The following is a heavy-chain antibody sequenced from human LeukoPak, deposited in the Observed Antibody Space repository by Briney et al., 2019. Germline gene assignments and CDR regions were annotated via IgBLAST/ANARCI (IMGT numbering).Heavy chain of an antibody. CDR2: ISGSGTST. D-gene: IGHD2/OR15-2a*01. V-gene: IGHV3-23*01. CDR3: TRDATYYLRYGYFDY. CDR1: GFTFSSYA. J-gene: IGHJ4*02. Sequence: GGSLRLSCAASGFTFSSYAISWVRQAPGKGLEWVSAISGSGTSTYYADSVKGRFTISRDNSKNTLYLQMNSLRAEDTAVYYCTRDATYYLRYGYFDYWGQGTLVTVSS.